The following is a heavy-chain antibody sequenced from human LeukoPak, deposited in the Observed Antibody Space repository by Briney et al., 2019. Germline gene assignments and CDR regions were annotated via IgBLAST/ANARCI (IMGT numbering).Heavy chain of an antibody. CDR1: GFTFGDYA. CDR2: IRAKTYGGTT. J-gene: IGHJ4*02. V-gene: IGHV3-49*03. Sequence: GGSLRLSCTASGFTFGDYAMSWFRQAPGKGLEWVGFIRAKTYGGTTQYAASVKDRFTISRDDSKSIAYLQMNSLKTGDTAVYYCARADYGGNAGGFWGQGTLVTVSS. D-gene: IGHD4-23*01. CDR3: ARADYGGNAGGF.